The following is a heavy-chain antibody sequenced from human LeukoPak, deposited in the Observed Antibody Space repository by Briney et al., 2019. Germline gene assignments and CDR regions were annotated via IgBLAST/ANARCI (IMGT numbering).Heavy chain of an antibody. V-gene: IGHV1-46*01. Sequence: ASLKVSCKASGYTFTSYYMHWVRQAPGQGLEWMGIINPSGGRTSYAQKIQGRVTMTRDTSTSTVYMELSSLRSEDTAVYYCVSSSTPPTYFDYWGQGTLVTVSS. CDR3: VSSSTPPTYFDY. CDR2: INPSGGRT. CDR1: GYTFTSYY. D-gene: IGHD6-6*01. J-gene: IGHJ4*02.